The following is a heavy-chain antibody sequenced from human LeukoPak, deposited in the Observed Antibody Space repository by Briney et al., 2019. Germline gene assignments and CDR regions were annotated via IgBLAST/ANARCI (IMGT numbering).Heavy chain of an antibody. CDR3: AKEAYYYYYYMDV. CDR2: TRYDGTTK. CDR1: GFSFTNYG. Sequence: GGSLRLSCEAAGFSFTNYGMHWVRRAPGKGLEWVSFTRYDGTTKYYAESVKGRLTISRDKSRNTLFLQMNSLRAEDTAVYYCAKEAYYYYYYMDVWGKGTTVTISS. J-gene: IGHJ6*03. V-gene: IGHV3-30*02.